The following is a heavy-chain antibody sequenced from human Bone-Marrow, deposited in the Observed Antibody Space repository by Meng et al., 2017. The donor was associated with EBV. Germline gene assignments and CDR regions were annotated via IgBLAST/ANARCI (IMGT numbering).Heavy chain of an antibody. J-gene: IGHJ4*02. V-gene: IGHV4-61*01. CDR1: GASVSSGSYY. CDR3: ASTSGNLIYSDY. D-gene: IGHD1-26*01. Sequence: QVQLQESGPGLVKPSETLSLTCTVSGASVSSGSYYWNWIRQPPGKGLEWIGYIYYNGNTNYNPSLKSRVTISVDTSKNQFSPKLSSVTAADTAVYYCASTSGNLIYSDYWGQGTLVTVSS. CDR2: IYYNGNT.